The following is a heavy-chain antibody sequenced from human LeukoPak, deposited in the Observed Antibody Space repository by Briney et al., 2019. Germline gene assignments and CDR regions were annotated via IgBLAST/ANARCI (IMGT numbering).Heavy chain of an antibody. D-gene: IGHD3-10*02. CDR2: ISSSSSTI. V-gene: IGHV3-48*04. CDR3: AELGITMIGGV. J-gene: IGHJ6*04. Sequence: GSLRLSFAASGFTFSSYSMNWVRQAPGKGLEWVSYISSSSSTIYYADSVKGRFTISRDNAKNSLYLQMNSLRAEGTAVYYCAELGITMIGGVWGKGTTVTISS. CDR1: GFTFSSYS.